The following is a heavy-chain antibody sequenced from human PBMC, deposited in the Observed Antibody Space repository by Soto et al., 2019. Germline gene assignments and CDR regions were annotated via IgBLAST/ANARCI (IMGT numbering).Heavy chain of an antibody. V-gene: IGHV1-46*03. J-gene: IGHJ5*02. CDR1: GYTFTSYY. CDR2: INPSGGST. CDR3: ARFATDCSGGSCPRWFDP. Sequence: ASVKVSCKASGYTFTSYYMHWVRQAPGQGLEWMGIINPSGGSTSYAQKFQGRVTMTRDTSTSTVYMELSSLRSEDTAVYYCARFATDCSGGSCPRWFDPWGQGTLVTVSS. D-gene: IGHD2-15*01.